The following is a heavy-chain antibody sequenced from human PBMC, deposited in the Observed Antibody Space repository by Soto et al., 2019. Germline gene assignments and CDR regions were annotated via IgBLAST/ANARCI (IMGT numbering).Heavy chain of an antibody. CDR2: INWNGGST. CDR1: GFTFDDYG. J-gene: IGHJ5*02. V-gene: IGHV3-20*04. D-gene: IGHD3-3*01. Sequence: EVQLVESGGGVVRPGGSLRLSCAASGFTFDDYGMSWVRQAPGKGLEWGSGINWNGGSTGYADSVKGRFTISRDNAKNSLYLQMNSLRAEDTALYYCARERIDFWSGYYGVPWFDPWGQGTLVTVSS. CDR3: ARERIDFWSGYYGVPWFDP.